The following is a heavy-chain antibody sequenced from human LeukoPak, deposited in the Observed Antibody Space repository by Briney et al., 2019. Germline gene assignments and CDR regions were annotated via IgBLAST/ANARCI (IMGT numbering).Heavy chain of an antibody. Sequence: ASVKVSCKVSGYTLTELSMHWVRQVPGKGLEWMGGFDPEDGETIYAQKFQGRVTMTEDTSTDTAYMELSSLRSEDTAVYYCASETYDSSGYYYIFDYWGQGTLVTVSS. CDR2: FDPEDGET. D-gene: IGHD3-22*01. CDR3: ASETYDSSGYYYIFDY. CDR1: GYTLTELS. J-gene: IGHJ4*02. V-gene: IGHV1-24*01.